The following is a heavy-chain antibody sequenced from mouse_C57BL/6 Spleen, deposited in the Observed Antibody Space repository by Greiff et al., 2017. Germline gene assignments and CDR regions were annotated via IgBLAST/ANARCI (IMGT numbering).Heavy chain of an antibody. V-gene: IGHV1-53*01. Sequence: QVQLQQPGTELVKPGASVKLSCKASGYTFTSYWMHWVQQRPGQGLEWIGNINPSNGGTNYNEKFKSKATLTVDKSSSTAYMQLSSLTSEDSAVYYCARWDLLWPYAMDDRGQGTSVTVSS. CDR2: INPSNGGT. D-gene: IGHD2-1*01. CDR1: GYTFTSYW. J-gene: IGHJ4*01. CDR3: ARWDLLWPYAMDD.